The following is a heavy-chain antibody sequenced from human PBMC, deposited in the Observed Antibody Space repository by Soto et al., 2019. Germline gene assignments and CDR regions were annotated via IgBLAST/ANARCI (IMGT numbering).Heavy chain of an antibody. D-gene: IGHD3-10*01. J-gene: IGHJ4*02. CDR2: ISSSGTDT. CDR1: GFTFSNSD. CDR3: ARRGGSGNYFIDL. Sequence: EVQLLGSGGGLVQLGGSLRLSCAASGFTFSNSDMVWVRQAPGKGLEWVSTISSSGTDTYYADSVKGRFTISRDNSRDTLFLQVNNLRAEDTALYYCARRGGSGNYFIDLWGQGTLVTVSS. V-gene: IGHV3-23*01.